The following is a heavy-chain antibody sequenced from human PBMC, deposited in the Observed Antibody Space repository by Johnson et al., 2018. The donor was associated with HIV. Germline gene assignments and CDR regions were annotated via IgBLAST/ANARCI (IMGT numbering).Heavy chain of an antibody. CDR3: AKGTGSGWSGSLDAFDI. CDR2: ISNDGGNK. D-gene: IGHD6-19*01. J-gene: IGHJ3*02. Sequence: QVQLVESGGVVVQPGGSLRLYCAASGFTFSSYAMHWVRQAPGKGLEWVALISNDGGNKYYADSVKGRFTISRDNSKNTLYLQMNSLRAEDTALYYCAKGTGSGWSGSLDAFDIWGQGTMVTVSS. V-gene: IGHV3-30*04. CDR1: GFTFSSYA.